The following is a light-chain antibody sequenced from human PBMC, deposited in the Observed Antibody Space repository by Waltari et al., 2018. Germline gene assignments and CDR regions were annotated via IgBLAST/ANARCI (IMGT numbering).Light chain of an antibody. CDR2: DAS. Sequence: EIVLTPSPATLSLTPGERATLSCRASQSVRSYLTWSQQKRGQAPRLLIYDASNRATGIPARFSGSGSGTDFTLTISSLEPEDFAVYYCQQRSNWPLTFGGGTKVEIK. CDR3: QQRSNWPLT. CDR1: QSVRSY. J-gene: IGKJ4*01. V-gene: IGKV3-11*01.